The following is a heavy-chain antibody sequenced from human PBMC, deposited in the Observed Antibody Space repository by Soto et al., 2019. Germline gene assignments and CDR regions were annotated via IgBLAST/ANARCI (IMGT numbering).Heavy chain of an antibody. D-gene: IGHD5-12*01. CDR2: IYPDDSDT. CDR3: ARRHSGYDYNFDF. V-gene: IGHV5-51*01. Sequence: PGESLKISVPGSGYSFTMYWIAWVRQTPGKGLEWMWIIYPDDSDTIYSPSFQGQVTISVDKSISTAYLQWSSLNASDTGIYYCARRHSGYDYNFDFWGQGTQVTVPS. CDR1: GYSFTMYW. J-gene: IGHJ4*02.